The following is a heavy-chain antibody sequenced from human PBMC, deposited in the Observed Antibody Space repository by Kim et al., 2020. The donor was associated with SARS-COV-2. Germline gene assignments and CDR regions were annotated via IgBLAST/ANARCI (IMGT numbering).Heavy chain of an antibody. Sequence: SETLSLTCSVSGGSISSGNYYWSWIRQHPGKGLEWIGYIYYSGTTYYTPSLKSRVIISLATSRNQVALTLSSVTAADTAGYYCAMGADYYDSSGFPNDA. J-gene: IGHJ3*01. CDR1: GGSISSGNYY. D-gene: IGHD3-22*01. CDR2: IYYSGTT. V-gene: IGHV4-31*03. CDR3: AMGADYYDSSGFPNDA.